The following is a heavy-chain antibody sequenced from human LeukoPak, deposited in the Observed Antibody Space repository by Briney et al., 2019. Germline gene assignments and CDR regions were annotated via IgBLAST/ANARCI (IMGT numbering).Heavy chain of an antibody. CDR1: GGTFSSYA. CDR3: ARDRRYYDSSGYHDY. V-gene: IGHV1-69*04. J-gene: IGHJ4*02. CDR2: IIPILGIA. Sequence: ASVKVSCKASGGTFSSYAISWVRQAPGQGLEWMGRIIPILGIANYAQKFQGRVTITADKSTSTAYMELSSLRSEDTAVYYCARDRRYYDSSGYHDYWGQGTLVTVSS. D-gene: IGHD3-22*01.